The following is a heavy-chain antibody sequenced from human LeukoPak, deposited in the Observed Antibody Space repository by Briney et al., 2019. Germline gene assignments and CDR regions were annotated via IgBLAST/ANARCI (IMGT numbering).Heavy chain of an antibody. J-gene: IGHJ3*02. D-gene: IGHD6-19*01. Sequence: PSETLSFTCTVCGYSISSGYYWGRTRQPPGQGMEGIGSIYYSGNTYYNPSLRSRVTMSVDTTKNHMSLKLSSVTLADTTVYYCARRAVAGTAAFDIWGQGTVVTGSS. CDR1: GYSISSGYY. CDR3: ARRAVAGTAAFDI. V-gene: IGHV4-38-2*02. CDR2: IYYSGNT.